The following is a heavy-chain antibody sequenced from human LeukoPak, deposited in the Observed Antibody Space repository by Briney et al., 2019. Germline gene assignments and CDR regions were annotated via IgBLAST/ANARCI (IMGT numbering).Heavy chain of an antibody. Sequence: PGGSLRLSCAASGLTVSSNYMNWVRQAPGKGLEWVSVIYSGGSTYYADSVKGRLTISRDNSKNTLYLQMNSLRAEDTAVYYCARGGEHCGGDCYSSRVYYYYMDVWGKGTTVTISS. CDR3: ARGGEHCGGDCYSSRVYYYYMDV. V-gene: IGHV3-66*01. CDR1: GLTVSSNY. J-gene: IGHJ6*03. CDR2: IYSGGST. D-gene: IGHD2-21*02.